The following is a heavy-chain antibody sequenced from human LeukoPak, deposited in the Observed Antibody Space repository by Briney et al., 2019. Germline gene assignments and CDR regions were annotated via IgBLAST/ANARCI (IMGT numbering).Heavy chain of an antibody. CDR1: GGSISSGSYY. CDR3: ARDRIAAGSGDAFDI. J-gene: IGHJ3*02. Sequence: SETLSLTCTVPGGSISSGSYYWSWIRQPAGKGLEWIGRIYTSGSTNYNPSLKSRVTISVDTSKNQFSLKLSSVTAADTAVYYCARDRIAAGSGDAFDIWGQGTMVTVSS. V-gene: IGHV4-61*02. D-gene: IGHD6-13*01. CDR2: IYTSGST.